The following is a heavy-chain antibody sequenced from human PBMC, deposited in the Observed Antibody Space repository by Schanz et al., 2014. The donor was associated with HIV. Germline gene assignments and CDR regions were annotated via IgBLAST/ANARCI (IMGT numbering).Heavy chain of an antibody. V-gene: IGHV3-20*04. Sequence: EVQLMESGGGLVQPGRSLRLSCAASGFTFSDYYMSWIRQAPGKGLEWVSEITWNGAIIRYADSVKGRFTISRDNAKNSLYLQMNRLRAEDTALYYCARVWADYGMDVWGQGTTVTVSS. CDR1: GFTFSDYY. D-gene: IGHD3-16*01. CDR3: ARVWADYGMDV. CDR2: ITWNGAII. J-gene: IGHJ6*02.